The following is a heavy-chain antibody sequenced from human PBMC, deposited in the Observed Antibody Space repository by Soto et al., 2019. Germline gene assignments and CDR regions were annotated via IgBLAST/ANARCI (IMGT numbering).Heavy chain of an antibody. CDR1: GYTFNSYG. D-gene: IGHD5-18*01. CDR3: ARLVDTAMVTSSWFDP. V-gene: IGHV1-18*01. Sequence: GASVKVSCKASGYTFNSYGITWVRQAPGQGLEWMGWINSYNGNTNYAQKLQGRVTMTTDTSTSTAYMELRSLRSDDTAVFYCARLVDTAMVTSSWFDPWGQGTLVTVSS. CDR2: INSYNGNT. J-gene: IGHJ5*02.